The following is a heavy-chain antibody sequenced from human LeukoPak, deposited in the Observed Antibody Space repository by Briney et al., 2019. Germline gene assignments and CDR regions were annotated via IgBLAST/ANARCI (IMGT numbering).Heavy chain of an antibody. CDR1: GGSFSGYY. V-gene: IGHV4-34*01. J-gene: IGHJ4*02. D-gene: IGHD3-3*01. CDR3: ARLAQTYYDFWSGYYDDY. CDR2: INHSGSA. Sequence: PSETLSLTCAVYGGSFSGYYWSWIRQPPGKGLEWIGEINHSGSANYNPSLKSRVTISVDTSKNQFSLKLSSVTAADTAVYYCARLAQTYYDFWSGYYDDYWGQGTLVTVSS.